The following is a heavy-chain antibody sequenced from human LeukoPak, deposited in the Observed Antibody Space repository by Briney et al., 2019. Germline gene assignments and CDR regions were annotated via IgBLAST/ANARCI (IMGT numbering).Heavy chain of an antibody. J-gene: IGHJ4*02. V-gene: IGHV3-23*01. CDR3: VKGGKGTPPH. CDR1: AFTFDDYG. CDR2: IRGSGSST. Sequence: PGGSLRLSCAASAFTFDDYGMSWVRQAPGKGLEWVSGIRGSGSSTYFADSVKGRFNVSRDNSKNTLYLDLNSLRADDTAVYYCVKGGKGTPPHWGQGTLVTVSS. D-gene: IGHD3-10*01.